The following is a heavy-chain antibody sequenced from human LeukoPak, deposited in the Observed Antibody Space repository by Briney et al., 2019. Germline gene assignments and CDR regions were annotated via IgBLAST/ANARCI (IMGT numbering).Heavy chain of an antibody. Sequence: SETLSLTCAVYGGSFSGYYWSWIRQPPGKGLEWIGEINHSGSTNYNPSLKSRVTISVDTSKNQFSLELSSVTAADTAVYYCARGRGSSWYFWFDPWGQGTLVTVSS. CDR3: ARGRGSSWYFWFDP. D-gene: IGHD6-13*01. J-gene: IGHJ5*02. V-gene: IGHV4-34*01. CDR2: INHSGST. CDR1: GGSFSGYY.